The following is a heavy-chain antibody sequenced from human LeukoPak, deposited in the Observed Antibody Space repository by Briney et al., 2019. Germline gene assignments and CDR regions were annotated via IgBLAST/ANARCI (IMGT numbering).Heavy chain of an antibody. CDR2: IYYSGTA. D-gene: IGHD2/OR15-2a*01. CDR3: AKRIGHGWFDP. V-gene: IGHV4-39*07. CDR1: GGSISSTNYY. J-gene: IGHJ5*02. Sequence: PSETLPLTCTVSGGSISSTNYYWGWIRQPPGKGLEWIGSIYYSGTAYYNPSLKSRVTISVDTSKNQFSLKLTSVTAADTAVYYCAKRIGHGWFDPWGQGTLVTVSS.